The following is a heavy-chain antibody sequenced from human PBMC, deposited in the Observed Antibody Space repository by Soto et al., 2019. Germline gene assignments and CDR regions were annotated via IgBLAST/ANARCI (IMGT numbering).Heavy chain of an antibody. Sequence: QPXESLGLSCAASGFTFSSYAMSWVRQAPGKGLEWVSAISGSGGSTYYADSVKGRFTISRDNSKNTLYLQMNSLRAEDTAVYYCAKREEYDPGVYGMDVWGQGTTVTVSS. V-gene: IGHV3-23*01. CDR1: GFTFSSYA. CDR2: ISGSGGST. CDR3: AKREEYDPGVYGMDV. J-gene: IGHJ6*02. D-gene: IGHD3-16*01.